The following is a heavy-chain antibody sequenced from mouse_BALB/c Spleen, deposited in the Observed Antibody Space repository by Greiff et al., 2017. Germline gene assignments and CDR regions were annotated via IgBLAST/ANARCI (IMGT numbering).Heavy chain of an antibody. J-gene: IGHJ4*01. CDR1: GFTFSNYW. CDR3: TLGLAMDY. V-gene: IGHV6-6*02. Sequence: EVKVEESGGGLVQPGGSMKLSCVASGFTFSNYWMNWVRQSPEKGLEWVAEIRLKSNNYATHYAESVKGRFTISRDDSKSSVYLQMNNLRAEDTGIYYCTLGLAMDYWGQGTSGTVSS. D-gene: IGHD4-1*01. CDR2: IRLKSNNYAT.